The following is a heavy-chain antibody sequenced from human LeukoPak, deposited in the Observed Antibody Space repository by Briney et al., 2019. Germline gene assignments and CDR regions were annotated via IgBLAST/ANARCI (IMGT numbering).Heavy chain of an antibody. D-gene: IGHD3-10*01. CDR2: IKEDGTVK. Sequence: GGSLRLSCVTSGFTFTDYWMTWVRQAPGKGLEWVANIKEDGTVKYYVDSVKGRFSISRDNAKNSLYLQLNSLRVEDTAVYYCATEGTDGRGSFGWFDSWGQGTLVIVSS. V-gene: IGHV3-7*01. CDR1: GFTFTDYW. J-gene: IGHJ5*01. CDR3: ATEGTDGRGSFGWFDS.